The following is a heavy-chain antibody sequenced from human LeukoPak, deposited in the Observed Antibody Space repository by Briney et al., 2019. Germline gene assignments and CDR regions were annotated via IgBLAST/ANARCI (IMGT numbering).Heavy chain of an antibody. V-gene: IGHV4-34*01. D-gene: IGHD1-1*01. CDR1: GGSFSGYY. J-gene: IGHJ4*02. CDR3: ARGLAH. CDR2: INHSGNS. Sequence: SETLSLTCSVYGGSFSGYYCRGIRQPPGKGLEWVGEINHSGNSNYNPSLKSRVTISVATSKNQFSLKLNSVTAADTGVYYCARGLAHWGQGTLVTVSS.